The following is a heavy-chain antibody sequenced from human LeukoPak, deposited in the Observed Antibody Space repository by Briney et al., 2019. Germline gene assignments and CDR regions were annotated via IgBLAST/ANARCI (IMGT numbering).Heavy chain of an antibody. CDR1: VFTFSSYA. D-gene: IGHD5-18*01. J-gene: IGHJ4*02. Sequence: GGSLRLSCAASVFTFSSYAMSWVRQAPGKGLEWVSTISGNGGDTYYADSVKGRFTISRDNSKNTLYLQMNSLRAEDTAVYYCTDKYSYDYWGQGTLVTVSS. CDR3: TDKYSYDY. V-gene: IGHV3-23*01. CDR2: ISGNGGDT.